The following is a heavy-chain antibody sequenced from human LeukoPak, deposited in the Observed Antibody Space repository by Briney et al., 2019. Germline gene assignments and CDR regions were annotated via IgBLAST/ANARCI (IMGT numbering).Heavy chain of an antibody. CDR2: ISHTEGT. D-gene: IGHD3-9*01. V-gene: IGHV4-34*01. J-gene: IGHJ4*02. Sequence: SETLPLTCGVFGVSINDYYWSWIRQSPGKGLEWIGEISHTEGTRYNPSLESRVTMSVGTSENQLSLKLIFVTAADTAVYYCARIRCGHSGSVCYNHWGLGTLVTVSS. CDR1: GVSINDYY. CDR3: ARIRCGHSGSVCYNH.